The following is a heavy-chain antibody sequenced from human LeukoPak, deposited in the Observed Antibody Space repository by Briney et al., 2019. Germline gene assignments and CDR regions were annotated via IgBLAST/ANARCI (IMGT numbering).Heavy chain of an antibody. CDR3: AKAPSGIAVAGYFDY. Sequence: GGPLRLSCAASGFTFDDYAMHWVRQAPGKGLEWVSGISWNSGSIGYADSVKGRFTISRDNAKNSLYLQMNSLRAEDTALYYCAKAPSGIAVAGYFDYWGQGTLVTVSS. J-gene: IGHJ4*02. CDR2: ISWNSGSI. D-gene: IGHD6-19*01. CDR1: GFTFDDYA. V-gene: IGHV3-9*01.